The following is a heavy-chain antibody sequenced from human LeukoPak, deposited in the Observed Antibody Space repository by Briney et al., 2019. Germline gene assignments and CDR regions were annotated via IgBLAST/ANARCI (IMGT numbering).Heavy chain of an antibody. J-gene: IGHJ3*01. Sequence: KPSETLSLTCTVSGGSISSNTYYWGWIRQPPGKGLVWIGSIHYSGSHHYINYRGSTFYNPSLKSRVTISVDTSKNQFSLKLSSVIAADTAIYYCARNDSGGFDAFDVWGQGTMVTVSP. CDR2: IHYSGSHHYINYRGST. CDR3: ARNDSGGFDAFDV. V-gene: IGHV4-39*01. D-gene: IGHD3-22*01. CDR1: GGSISSNTYY.